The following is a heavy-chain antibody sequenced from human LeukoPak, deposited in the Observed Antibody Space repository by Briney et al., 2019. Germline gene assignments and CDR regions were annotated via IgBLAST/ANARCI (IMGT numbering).Heavy chain of an antibody. CDR3: ARDRGGYCSSTSCPYNWFDP. Sequence: SQTLSLTCTVSGGSISSGGYYWSWIRQPPGKGLEWIGYIYHSGSTYYNPSLKSRVTISVDRSKNQFSLKLSSVTAADTAVYYCARDRGGYCSSTSCPYNWFDPWGQGTLVTVSS. CDR2: IYHSGST. J-gene: IGHJ5*02. CDR1: GGSISSGGYY. D-gene: IGHD2-2*01. V-gene: IGHV4-30-2*01.